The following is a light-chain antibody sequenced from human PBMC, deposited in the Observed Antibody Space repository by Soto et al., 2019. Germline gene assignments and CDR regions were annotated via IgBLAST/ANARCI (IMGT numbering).Light chain of an antibody. Sequence: QSVLTQPPSVSGAPGQRVTISCTGSSSNIGAGYDVHWYQQLPGTASKLLIYGNSNRLSGVPDRFSGSKSGTSASLAITGLLGEDVAVYYFQSYDNSLSGCVFGGGTKLTVL. CDR3: QSYDNSLSGCV. V-gene: IGLV1-40*01. CDR2: GNS. CDR1: SSNIGAGYD. J-gene: IGLJ3*02.